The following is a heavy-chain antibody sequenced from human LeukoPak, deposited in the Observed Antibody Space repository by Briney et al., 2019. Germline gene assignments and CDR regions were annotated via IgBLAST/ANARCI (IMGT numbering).Heavy chain of an antibody. J-gene: IGHJ6*03. CDR3: ARATRPVPFGYSYDSHRTYYYYYYMDV. D-gene: IGHD5-18*01. CDR1: GYSFTSYW. V-gene: IGHV5-51*01. CDR2: IYPGDSDT. Sequence: GESLKISCKGSGYSFTSYWIGWVRQMPGKGLEWMGIIYPGDSDTRYSPSFQGQVTISADKSISTAYLQWSSLKASDTAMYYCARATRPVPFGYSYDSHRTYYYYYYMDVWGKGTTVTVSS.